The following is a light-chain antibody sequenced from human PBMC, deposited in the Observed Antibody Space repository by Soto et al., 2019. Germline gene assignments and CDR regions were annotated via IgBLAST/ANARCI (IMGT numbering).Light chain of an antibody. CDR1: QSISNW. J-gene: IGKJ1*01. CDR3: QKYNTYPWT. Sequence: DIQMTQSPSTLSASVGDTVTITCRASQSISNWLAWYQQRPGKAPNLLIYKASSLEGGVPSRFSGSGSGTDFTLTISSLQPDDFATYYCQKYNTYPWTFGQGTRVE. V-gene: IGKV1-5*03. CDR2: KAS.